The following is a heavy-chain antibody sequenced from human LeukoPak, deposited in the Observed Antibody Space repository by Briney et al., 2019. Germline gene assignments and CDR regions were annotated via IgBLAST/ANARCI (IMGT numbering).Heavy chain of an antibody. J-gene: IGHJ1*01. Sequence: ASVKVSCKASGYTFTSYAMNWVRQAPGQGLEWMGWINTNTGNPTYAQGFTGRFVFSLDTSVSTAYLQISSLKAEDTAVYYCARGPLPITMVHSETIYFQHWGQGTLVTVSS. CDR2: INTNTGNP. CDR3: ARGPLPITMVHSETIYFQH. V-gene: IGHV7-4-1*02. CDR1: GYTFTSYA. D-gene: IGHD3-10*01.